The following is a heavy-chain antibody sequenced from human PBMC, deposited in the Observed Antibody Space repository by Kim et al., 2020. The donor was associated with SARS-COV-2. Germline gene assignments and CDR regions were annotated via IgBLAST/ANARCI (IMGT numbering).Heavy chain of an antibody. J-gene: IGHJ4*02. CDR2: IRSKPNNYAT. Sequence: GGSLRLSCAASGFTFSASAMHWVRQASGKGLEWVGRIRSKPNNYATSYAASVTGRFTISIDESTNTVYLQMDSLKTDDTSVYFCSRHSGKHGDRGFDNWGQGTLVTVSS. CDR3: SRHSGKHGDRGFDN. CDR1: GFTFSASA. D-gene: IGHD4-17*01. V-gene: IGHV3-73*01.